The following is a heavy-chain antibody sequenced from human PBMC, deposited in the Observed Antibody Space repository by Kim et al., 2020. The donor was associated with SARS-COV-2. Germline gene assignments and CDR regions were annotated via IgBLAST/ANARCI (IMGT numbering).Heavy chain of an antibody. J-gene: IGHJ3*02. D-gene: IGHD6-13*01. V-gene: IGHV1-69*01. Sequence: AQTFQGRVTFTADESTSTAYMELRSLRSEDTAVYYCARGRIAAAGYAFDIWGQGTMVTVSS. CDR3: ARGRIAAAGYAFDI.